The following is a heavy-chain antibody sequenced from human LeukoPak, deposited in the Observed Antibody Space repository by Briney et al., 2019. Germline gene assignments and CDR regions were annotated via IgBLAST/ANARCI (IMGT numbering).Heavy chain of an antibody. CDR1: GGSISSSSYY. D-gene: IGHD5-24*01. J-gene: IGHJ4*02. V-gene: IGHV4-39*01. Sequence: SETLSLTCTVSGGSISSSSYYWGWIRQPPGKGLEWIGSTYYSGSTYYNPSLKSRVTISVDTSKNQFSLKLSSVTAADTAVYYCARLRGRWLQPFDYWGQGTLVAVSS. CDR2: TYYSGST. CDR3: ARLRGRWLQPFDY.